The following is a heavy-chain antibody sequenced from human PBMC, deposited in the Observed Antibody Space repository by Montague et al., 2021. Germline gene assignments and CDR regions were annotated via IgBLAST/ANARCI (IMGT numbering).Heavy chain of an antibody. D-gene: IGHD6-13*01. CDR1: GASITSNIYY. V-gene: IGHV4-39*07. J-gene: IGHJ5*02. CDR2: IYYSGNS. Sequence: SETLSLTCTVSGASITSNIYYWGWIRQSPGKGLEWIGSIYYSGNSFYQPSLKSRITMAVDTSMNQFSLKLSSVTAADTAICYCARVFSSWYVGWFDPWGQGTLVTVSS. CDR3: ARVFSSWYVGWFDP.